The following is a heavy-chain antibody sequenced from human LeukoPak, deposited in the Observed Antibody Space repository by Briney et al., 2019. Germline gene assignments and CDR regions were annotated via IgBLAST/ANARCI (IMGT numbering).Heavy chain of an antibody. CDR3: ARTDGVSGWYFYYFDY. V-gene: IGHV4-59*08. Sequence: PSETLSLTCTVSGGSISSYYWSWIRQPPGKGLEWIGYIYYSGSTNYNPSLKSRVTISVDTSKNQFSLKLSSVTAADTAVYYCARTDGVSGWYFYYFDYWGQGTLVTVSS. J-gene: IGHJ4*02. CDR1: GGSISSYY. CDR2: IYYSGST. D-gene: IGHD6-19*01.